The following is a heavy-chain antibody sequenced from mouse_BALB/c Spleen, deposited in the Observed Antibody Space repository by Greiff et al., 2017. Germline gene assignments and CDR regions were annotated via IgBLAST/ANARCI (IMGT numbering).Heavy chain of an antibody. Sequence: EVQLMQSGGGLVQPGGSLKLSCAASGFDFSRYCMSWVRQAPGKGLEWIGEINPDSSTTNYTPSLKDKFIITRDNATNTLYLQMSRVRSEDTALYCCTRRGLLYAMDYWGQGTSVTVSS. J-gene: IGHJ4*01. D-gene: IGHD2-3*01. CDR3: TRRGLLYAMDY. CDR2: INPDSSTT. V-gene: IGHV4-1*02. CDR1: GFDFSRYC.